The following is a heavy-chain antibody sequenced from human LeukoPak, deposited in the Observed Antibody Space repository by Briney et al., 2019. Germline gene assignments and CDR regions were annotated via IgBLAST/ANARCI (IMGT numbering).Heavy chain of an antibody. CDR3: AREGSGWYWGSRDAFDI. CDR2: IYSGGST. V-gene: IGHV3-53*01. J-gene: IGHJ3*02. Sequence: PGGSLRLSCAASGFTVSSNYMSWVRQAPGKGLEWVSVIYSGGSTYYADSVKGRFTISRDNSKNTLYLQMNSLRAEDTAVYYCAREGSGWYWGSRDAFDIWGQGTMVTVSS. D-gene: IGHD6-19*01. CDR1: GFTVSSNY.